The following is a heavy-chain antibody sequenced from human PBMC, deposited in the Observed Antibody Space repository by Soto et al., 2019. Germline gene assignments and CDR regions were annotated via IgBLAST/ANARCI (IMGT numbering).Heavy chain of an antibody. CDR3: ARQEAIVVEAGVLYYYYGMVV. CDR2: IIPIFGTA. J-gene: IGHJ6*02. D-gene: IGHD2-21*01. CDR1: GGTFSSYA. Sequence: VASVKVSCKASGGTFSSYAINWVRQAPGQGLEWMGGIIPIFGTANYAQKFQGRVTITADESTSTAYMELSSLRSEDTAVYYCARQEAIVVEAGVLYYYYGMVVWGQGTTVTVSS. V-gene: IGHV1-69*13.